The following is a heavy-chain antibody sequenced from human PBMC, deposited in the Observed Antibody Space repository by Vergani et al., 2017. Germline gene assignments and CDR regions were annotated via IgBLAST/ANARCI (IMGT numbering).Heavy chain of an antibody. Sequence: EVQLLESGGGLVQPGGSLRLSCGACGFTFSSYAMTWVRQAPGKGLECVSAISGSGGNTFYTDSVKGRFTISRDNSKDTLYLQMNSLRVEDTAIYYCAKARDPNCKGGNCYSYYYGLDLWGQGTTGTVSS. CDR1: GFTFSSYA. J-gene: IGHJ6*02. V-gene: IGHV3-23*01. D-gene: IGHD2-15*01. CDR3: AKARDPNCKGGNCYSYYYGLDL. CDR2: ISGSGGNT.